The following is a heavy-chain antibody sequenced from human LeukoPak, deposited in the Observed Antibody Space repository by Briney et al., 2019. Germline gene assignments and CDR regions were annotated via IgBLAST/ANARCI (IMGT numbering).Heavy chain of an antibody. CDR1: GYTFTSYG. CDR3: AREDYYDSSGYSRAPSYFDY. V-gene: IGHV1-18*01. D-gene: IGHD3-22*01. J-gene: IGHJ4*02. CDR2: IIAYNGNT. Sequence: GASVKVSCKASGYTFTSYGISWVRQAPGQGLEWTGWIIAYNGNTNYAQKLQGRVTMTTDTSMSTAYMELRSLRSDDTAVYYCAREDYYDSSGYSRAPSYFDYWGQGTLVTVSS.